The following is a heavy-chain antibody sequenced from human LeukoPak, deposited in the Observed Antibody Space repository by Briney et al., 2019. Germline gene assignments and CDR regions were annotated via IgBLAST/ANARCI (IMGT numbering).Heavy chain of an antibody. D-gene: IGHD2-15*01. CDR1: GGSISSSTSY. J-gene: IGHJ6*03. CDR2: IYHSGST. Sequence: PSETLSLTCIVSGGSISSSTSYWGWIRQSPGKGLEWIGSIYHSGSTYYNPSLKSRVTISVDTSKNQFSLKLSSVTAADTAVYYCARSVEGYCRGGSCYYYSYYMDVWGKGTTVTVSS. CDR3: ARSVEGYCRGGSCYYYSYYMDV. V-gene: IGHV4-39*07.